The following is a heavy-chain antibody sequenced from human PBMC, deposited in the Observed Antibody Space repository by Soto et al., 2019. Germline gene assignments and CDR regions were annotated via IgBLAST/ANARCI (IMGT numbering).Heavy chain of an antibody. Sequence: PSETLSLTCTVSGGSISSGDYYWSWIRQPPGKGLEWIGYIYYSGSTYYNPSLKSRVTISVDTSKNQFSLKLSSVTAADTAVYYCARDWSGWLQVGPLDYWGQGTLVTVSS. CDR2: IYYSGST. CDR1: GGSISSGDYY. J-gene: IGHJ4*02. D-gene: IGHD5-12*01. CDR3: ARDWSGWLQVGPLDY. V-gene: IGHV4-30-4*01.